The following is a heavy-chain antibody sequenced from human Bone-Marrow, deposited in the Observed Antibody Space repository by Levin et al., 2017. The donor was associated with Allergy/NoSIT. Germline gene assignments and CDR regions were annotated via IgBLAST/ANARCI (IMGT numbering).Heavy chain of an antibody. J-gene: IGHJ6*02. CDR2: MWHDGNTI. D-gene: IGHD3-10*01. V-gene: IGHV3-33*06. Sequence: PGGSLRLSCAASGFSLSTYGVHWVRQAPGKGLEWLAVMWHDGNTIYYADSVRGRFTISRDNSNNTLFLHMNTLRAEDTAVYYCAKHLRPYYQHFGMDVWGQGTTVIVSS. CDR1: GFSLSTYG. CDR3: AKHLRPYYQHFGMDV.